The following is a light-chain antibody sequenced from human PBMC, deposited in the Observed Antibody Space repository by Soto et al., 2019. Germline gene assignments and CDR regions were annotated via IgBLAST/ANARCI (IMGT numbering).Light chain of an antibody. V-gene: IGLV1-51*01. CDR3: CSYAGSNSLI. J-gene: IGLJ2*01. Sequence: QSVLTQPPSVSAAPGQKVTISCSGSSSSIGNNLVSWYQKFPGTAPKLLIYDNYKRPSGISNRFSGSKSGNTASLTISGLQAEDEAEYDCCSYAGSNSLIFGGGTKVTVL. CDR2: DNY. CDR1: SSSIGNNL.